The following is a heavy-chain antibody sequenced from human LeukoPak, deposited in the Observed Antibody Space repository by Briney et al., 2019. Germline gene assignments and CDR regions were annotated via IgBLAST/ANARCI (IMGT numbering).Heavy chain of an antibody. CDR1: GGSFSGYY. Sequence: SETLSLTCAVYGGSFSGYYWSWIRPPPGKGLEWIGEINHSGSTNYNPSLKSRVTISVDTSKNQFSLKLSSVTAADTAVYYCARSASGYIDYWGQGTLVTVSS. CDR2: INHSGST. D-gene: IGHD3-3*01. V-gene: IGHV4-34*01. J-gene: IGHJ4*02. CDR3: ARSASGYIDY.